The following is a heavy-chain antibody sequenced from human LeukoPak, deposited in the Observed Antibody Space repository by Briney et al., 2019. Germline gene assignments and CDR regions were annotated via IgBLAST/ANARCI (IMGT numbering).Heavy chain of an antibody. V-gene: IGHV4-34*01. CDR3: AREIVVGSTLWVDP. CDR1: GGPFSGYY. Sequence: SSETLSLTCAVYGGPFSGYYWTWIRQPPGKGLEWIGEINQGGTTNYNPSLRSRVTILIDTSRNQFSLRLSSVTAADTAVYYCAREIVVGSTLWVDPWGQGTLVTVSS. CDR2: INQGGTT. D-gene: IGHD2/OR15-2a*01. J-gene: IGHJ5*02.